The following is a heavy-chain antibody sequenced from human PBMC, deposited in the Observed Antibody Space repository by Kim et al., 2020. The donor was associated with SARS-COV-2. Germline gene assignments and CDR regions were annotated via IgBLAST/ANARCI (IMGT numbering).Heavy chain of an antibody. J-gene: IGHJ5*02. CDR3: AHRRIRFDP. Sequence: DDKRYSPSLKSRLTITKDTSKNQVVLTMTNMDPVDTATYYCAHRRIRFDPWGQGTLVTVSS. CDR2: DDK. V-gene: IGHV2-5*01.